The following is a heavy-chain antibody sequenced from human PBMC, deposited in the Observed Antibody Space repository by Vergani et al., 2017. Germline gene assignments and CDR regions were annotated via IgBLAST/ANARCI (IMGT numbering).Heavy chain of an antibody. D-gene: IGHD6-13*01. J-gene: IGHJ4*02. Sequence: EVQLVESGGGLVQPGGSLRLSCAASGFTFSSYSMNWVRQAPGKGLEWVSYISSSSSTIYYADSVKGRFTISRDNAKNSLYLQMNSLRAEDTAVYYCAIIAAAGTLRKFAPFDYWGQGTLVTVSS. CDR2: ISSSSSTI. V-gene: IGHV3-48*04. CDR3: AIIAAAGTLRKFAPFDY. CDR1: GFTFSSYS.